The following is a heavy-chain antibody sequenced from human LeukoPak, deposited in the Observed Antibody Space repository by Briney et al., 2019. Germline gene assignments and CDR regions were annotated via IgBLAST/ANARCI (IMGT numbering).Heavy chain of an antibody. V-gene: IGHV4-39*01. J-gene: IGHJ4*02. CDR1: GDSISSSSYY. Sequence: PSETLSLTCTVSGDSISSSSYYWAWIRQPPGKGLEWIGSIYYSGTTYYNPSLKSRVTISVDTSKNQFSLKVSSVTAADTAVYYCARHRRYTTGSEEYDYWSQGNMVTVSS. CDR2: IYYSGTT. CDR3: ARHRRYTTGSEEYDY. D-gene: IGHD2-8*02.